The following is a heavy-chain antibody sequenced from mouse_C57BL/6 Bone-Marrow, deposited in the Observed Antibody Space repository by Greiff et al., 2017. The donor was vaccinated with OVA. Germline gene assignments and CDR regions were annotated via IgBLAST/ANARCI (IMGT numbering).Heavy chain of an antibody. J-gene: IGHJ3*01. Sequence: VKLVESGAELVKPGASVKMSCKASGYTFTSYWITWVKQRPGQGLEWIGDIYPGSGSTNYNEKFKSKATLTVDTSSSTAYMQLSSLTSEDSAVYYCARGGTGFAYWGQGTLVTVSA. CDR3: ARGGTGFAY. D-gene: IGHD4-1*01. CDR1: GYTFTSYW. V-gene: IGHV1-55*01. CDR2: IYPGSGST.